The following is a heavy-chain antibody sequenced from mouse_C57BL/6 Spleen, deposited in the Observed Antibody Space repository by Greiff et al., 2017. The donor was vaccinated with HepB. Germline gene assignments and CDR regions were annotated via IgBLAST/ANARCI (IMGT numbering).Heavy chain of an antibody. CDR3: GMDLDGKGDMDY. CDR2: IYPGSGET. J-gene: IGHJ4*01. CDR1: GYTFTDHI. V-gene: IGHV1-11*01. D-gene: IGHD2-1*01. Sequence: QVQLKQSRAELASPGASVTLSCKASGYTFTDHIMNWVKKRPGHGLELIGRIYPGSGETNYNQKFMGKARFSVDRSSSTVYMVLNSLTSEDPAVYYCGMDLDGKGDMDYWGQGTSVTVSS.